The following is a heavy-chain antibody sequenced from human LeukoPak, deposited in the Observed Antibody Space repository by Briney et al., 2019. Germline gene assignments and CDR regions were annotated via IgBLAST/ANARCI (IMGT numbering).Heavy chain of an antibody. J-gene: IGHJ6*03. Sequence: GGSLRLSCAASGFTFSNYAMSWVRQAPGKGLEWVSTLGGGGIDTYYADSVKGRFTISRDNSKNTLYLQMNSLRAEDTAVYYCAKDRGQIYYNYHMDVWGKGTTVTVSS. V-gene: IGHV3-23*01. CDR3: AKDRGQIYYNYHMDV. D-gene: IGHD3-10*01. CDR2: LGGGGIDT. CDR1: GFTFSNYA.